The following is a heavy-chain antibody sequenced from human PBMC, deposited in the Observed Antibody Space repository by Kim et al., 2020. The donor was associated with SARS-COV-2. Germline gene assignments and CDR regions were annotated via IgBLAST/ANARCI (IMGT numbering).Heavy chain of an antibody. CDR3: ARDNWAIAAPGPAFDI. V-gene: IGHV4-59*01. D-gene: IGHD6-13*01. Sequence: SETLSLTCTVSGGSISSYYWSWIRQPPGKGLEWIGYIYYSGSTNYNPSLKSRVTISVDTSKNQFSLKLSSVTAADTAVYYCARDNWAIAAPGPAFDIWGQETMVTVSS. J-gene: IGHJ3*02. CDR1: GGSISSYY. CDR2: IYYSGST.